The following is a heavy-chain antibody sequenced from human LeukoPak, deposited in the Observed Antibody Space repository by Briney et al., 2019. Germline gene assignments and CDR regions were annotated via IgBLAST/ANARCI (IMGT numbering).Heavy chain of an antibody. J-gene: IGHJ4*02. CDR2: ITSSGAAT. Sequence: GGSLRLSCAASGFTFSSYAMSWVRQAPGKGLEWVSSITSSGAATYYADSVKGRFTISRKTTAHTLYLQMNSLRAEDTAVYYCAKDRPNYYGSNGHYYKLNGDCWGQGTLVTVSS. D-gene: IGHD3-22*01. CDR1: GFTFSSYA. V-gene: IGHV3-23*01. CDR3: AKDRPNYYGSNGHYYKLNGDC.